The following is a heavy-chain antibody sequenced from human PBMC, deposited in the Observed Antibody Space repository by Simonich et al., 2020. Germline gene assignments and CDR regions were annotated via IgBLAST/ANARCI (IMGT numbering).Heavy chain of an antibody. Sequence: QVQLVQSGAEVKKPGASVKVSCKASGYTFTGYYMHWVRQAPGQGLGWRGRINPTSGGTNYAQKFQCRVTMTRDTSISTAYMELSRLRSDDTAVYYCARGRLTGDKGAFDIWGQGTMVTVSS. J-gene: IGHJ3*02. CDR1: GYTFTGYY. V-gene: IGHV1-2*06. CDR3: ARGRLTGDKGAFDI. CDR2: INPTSGGT. D-gene: IGHD7-27*01.